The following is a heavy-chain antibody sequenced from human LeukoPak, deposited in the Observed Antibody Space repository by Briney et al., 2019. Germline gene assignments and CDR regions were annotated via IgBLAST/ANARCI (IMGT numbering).Heavy chain of an antibody. D-gene: IGHD4-23*01. CDR3: ARVKVKGPFDY. CDR1: GGSISNYY. V-gene: IGHV4-34*01. Sequence: SETLSLTCTVSGGSISNYYWSWIRQPPGKGLEWIGEINHSGSTNYNPSLKSRVTISVDTSKNQFSLKLSSVTAADTAVYYCARVKVKGPFDYWGQGALVTVSS. CDR2: INHSGST. J-gene: IGHJ4*02.